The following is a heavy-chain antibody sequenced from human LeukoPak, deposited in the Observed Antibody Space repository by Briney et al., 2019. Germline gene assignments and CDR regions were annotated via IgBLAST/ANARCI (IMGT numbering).Heavy chain of an antibody. CDR3: ARSGSWTLNFDS. CDR1: GGSISSNY. V-gene: IGHV4-4*07. D-gene: IGHD6-13*01. Sequence: PSETLSLTCTVSGGSISSNYWSWIRQPAGKGLEWIGRIYTSGSTNYNPSLKSRVTISVDTSKNQFSLKVSSVTAADTAVYYCARSGSWTLNFDSWGQGTLVTVSS. J-gene: IGHJ4*02. CDR2: IYTSGST.